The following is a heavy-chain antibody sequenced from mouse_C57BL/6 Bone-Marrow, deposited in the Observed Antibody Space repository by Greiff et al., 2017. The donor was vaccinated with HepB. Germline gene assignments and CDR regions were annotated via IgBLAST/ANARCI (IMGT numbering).Heavy chain of an antibody. V-gene: IGHV1-76*01. J-gene: IGHJ2*01. CDR2: IYPGSGNT. Sequence: QVQLQQSGAELVRPGASVKLSCKASGYTFTDYYINWVKQRPGQGLEWIARIYPGSGNTYYNEKFKGKATLTAEKSSSTAYMQLSSLTSEDSAVYFCARWLYSSGYLYYFDYWGQGTTLTVSS. D-gene: IGHD3-2*02. CDR3: ARWLYSSGYLYYFDY. CDR1: GYTFTDYY.